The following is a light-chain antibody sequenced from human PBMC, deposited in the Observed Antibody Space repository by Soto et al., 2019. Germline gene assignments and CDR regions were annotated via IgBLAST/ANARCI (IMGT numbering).Light chain of an antibody. V-gene: IGLV2-14*03. Sequence: QSALTQPASVSGSPGQSITISCTGTNSDVGAYPYVSWYQQHPGNAPKLLIYEVADRPSGVSDRFSGSKSGNTASLTISALQAEDEADYYCSSYTSSSTLGVFGTGTKVTVL. CDR2: EVA. J-gene: IGLJ1*01. CDR3: SSYTSSSTLGV. CDR1: NSDVGAYPY.